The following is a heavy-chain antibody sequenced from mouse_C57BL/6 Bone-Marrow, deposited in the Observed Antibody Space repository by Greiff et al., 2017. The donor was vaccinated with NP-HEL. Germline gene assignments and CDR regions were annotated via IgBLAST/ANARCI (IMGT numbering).Heavy chain of an antibody. D-gene: IGHD2-2*01. CDR3: ARESLEWLPHCYAMDY. V-gene: IGHV1-74*01. Sequence: QVHVKQSGAELVKPGASVKVSCKASGYTFTSYWMHWVKQRPGQGLEWIGRIHPSDSDTNYNQKFKGKATLTVDKSSSTAYMQLSSATAEDSAVYYGARESLEWLPHCYAMDYWGQGTTVTVSS. CDR1: GYTFTSYW. CDR2: IHPSDSDT. J-gene: IGHJ4*01.